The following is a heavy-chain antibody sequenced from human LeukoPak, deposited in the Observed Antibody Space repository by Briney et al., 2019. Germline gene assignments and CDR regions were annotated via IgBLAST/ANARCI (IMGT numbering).Heavy chain of an antibody. CDR1: GGSISSYY. V-gene: IGHV4-59*01. J-gene: IGHJ5*02. Sequence: PSETLSLTCTVSGGSISSYYWSWIRQPPGKGLEWIGYIYYSGSTNYNPSLKSRVTISVDTSKNQFSLKLSSVTAADTAVYYCARDRGCSGSSCYHNWFDPWGQGTLVTVSS. CDR2: IYYSGST. CDR3: ARDRGCSGSSCYHNWFDP. D-gene: IGHD2-15*01.